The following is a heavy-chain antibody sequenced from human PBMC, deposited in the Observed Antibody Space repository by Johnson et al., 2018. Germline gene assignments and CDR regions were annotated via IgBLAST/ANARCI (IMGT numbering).Heavy chain of an antibody. CDR3: AKELALRLGELSV. CDR1: GFTFSSYG. D-gene: IGHD3-16*02. V-gene: IGHV3-30*18. J-gene: IGHJ3*01. CDR2: ISYDGSNK. Sequence: VQLLESGGGVVQSGRSLRLSCAASGFTFSSYGMHWVRQAPGKGLEWVAVISYDGSNKYYADSVKGRFTISRDNSKNTLFLQMNSLRAEDTAVYYCAKELALRLGELSVWGQGTMVTVSS.